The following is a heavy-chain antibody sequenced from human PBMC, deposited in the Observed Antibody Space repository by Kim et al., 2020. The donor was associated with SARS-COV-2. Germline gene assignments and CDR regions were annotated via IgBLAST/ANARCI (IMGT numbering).Heavy chain of an antibody. Sequence: KFQGRVTMTEDTSTDTSYMELSSLRSEDTAVYYCATDYYYGSGTRGWFDPWGQGTLVTVSS. J-gene: IGHJ5*02. V-gene: IGHV1-24*01. D-gene: IGHD3-10*01. CDR3: ATDYYYGSGTRGWFDP.